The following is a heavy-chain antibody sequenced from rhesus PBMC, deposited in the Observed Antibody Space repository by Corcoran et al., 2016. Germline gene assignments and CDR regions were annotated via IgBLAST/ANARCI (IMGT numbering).Heavy chain of an antibody. V-gene: IGHV4-160*01. CDR2: IYGSGGST. D-gene: IGHD2-21*01. Sequence: QVQLQESGPGLVKPSETLSLTCAVSGGSLSSNYWIWFRQAPGKGLEWIGRIYGSGGSTDYNPSLKSRVTISTDTSKNQFSLKLSSVTAADTAVYYCAREIRNYGLDSWGQGVVVTVSS. J-gene: IGHJ6*01. CDR1: GGSLSSNY. CDR3: AREIRNYGLDS.